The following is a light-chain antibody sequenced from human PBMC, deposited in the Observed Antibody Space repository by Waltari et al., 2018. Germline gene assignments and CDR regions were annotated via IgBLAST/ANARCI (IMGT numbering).Light chain of an antibody. J-gene: IGLJ1*01. CDR3: CSYAGSNTYV. CDR2: EGS. CDR1: SSDVGSYDL. Sequence: QSALTQPASVSGSPGQSITISCTGTSSDVGSYDLVPWYQQHPGKAPKLMIYEGSKRPSWVSYRFSGSKSGNTASLIISGLQAEDEADYFCCSYAGSNTYVFGTGTKVTVL. V-gene: IGLV2-23*01.